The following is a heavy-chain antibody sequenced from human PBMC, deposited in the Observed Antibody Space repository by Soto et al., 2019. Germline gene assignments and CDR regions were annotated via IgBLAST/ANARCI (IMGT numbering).Heavy chain of an antibody. D-gene: IGHD3-22*01. CDR3: AKADYYDSSGYPDY. CDR2: ISYDGSNK. Sequence: GGPLTLSCAASGFSFSSYGMHWVRQAPGKGLEWVAVISYDGSNKYYADSVKGRFTISRDNSKNTLYLQMNSLRAEDTGVYYCAKADYYDSSGYPDYWGQGTLVTVSS. V-gene: IGHV3-30*18. J-gene: IGHJ4*02. CDR1: GFSFSSYG.